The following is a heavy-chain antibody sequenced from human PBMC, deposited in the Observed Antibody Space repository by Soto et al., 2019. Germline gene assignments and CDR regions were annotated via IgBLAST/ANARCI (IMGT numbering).Heavy chain of an antibody. CDR2: IYSNEAT. CDR1: ARRLNKKY. J-gene: IGHJ4*01. CDR3: ARDSFARAFSYGLDY. V-gene: IGHV3-53*01. D-gene: IGHD3-16*01. Sequence: VTLRLSCALSARRLNKKYLTLVLRAPGTGLDRLSVIYSNEATNLAYSVRCRFTVSRDDSQNTIFLHMRSLRVEDTAVYACARDSFARAFSYGLDYWRQGPRVTVSS.